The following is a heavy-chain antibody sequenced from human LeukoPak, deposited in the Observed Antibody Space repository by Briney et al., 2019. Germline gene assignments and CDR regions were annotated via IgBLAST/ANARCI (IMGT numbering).Heavy chain of an antibody. V-gene: IGHV1-18*01. J-gene: IGHJ4*02. CDR3: ARGGDGDILTGLVFDY. CDR1: GYRFTSYG. Sequence: GAPVKVSCKASGYRFTSYGISRVRQAPGQGLEWMGWISAYNGNTNYAQKLQGRVTMTTDTSTSTAYMELRSLRSDDTAVYYCARGGDGDILTGLVFDYWGQGTLVTVSS. D-gene: IGHD3-9*01. CDR2: ISAYNGNT.